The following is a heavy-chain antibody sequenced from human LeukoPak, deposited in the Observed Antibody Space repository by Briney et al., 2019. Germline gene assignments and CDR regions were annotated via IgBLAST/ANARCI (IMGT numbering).Heavy chain of an antibody. CDR3: ARGIGYYYGSGSYSDY. Sequence: GRSLRLSCAASGFTFSSYAMHWVRQAPGKGLEWVAVISYDGSNKYYADSVKGRFTISRDNSKNTLYLQMNSLRAEDTAVYYCARGIGYYYGSGSYSDYWGQGTLVTVSS. CDR1: GFTFSSYA. D-gene: IGHD3-10*01. J-gene: IGHJ4*02. V-gene: IGHV3-30-3*01. CDR2: ISYDGSNK.